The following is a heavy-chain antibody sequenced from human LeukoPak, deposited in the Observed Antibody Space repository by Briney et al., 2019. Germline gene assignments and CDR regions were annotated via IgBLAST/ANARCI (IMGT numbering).Heavy chain of an antibody. CDR3: ANSIEDGGFDY. V-gene: IGHV1-2*02. J-gene: IGHJ4*02. CDR2: ISPNSGGT. Sequence: ASVKVSCKASGYTFSDYYLHWVRQAPGQGLEWMGWISPNSGGTNYAQKFQGRVTMTRDTSIDTAYMELSRLRSDDTAVFYCANSIEDGGFDYWGQGTLVTVSS. D-gene: IGHD2-15*01. CDR1: GYTFSDYY.